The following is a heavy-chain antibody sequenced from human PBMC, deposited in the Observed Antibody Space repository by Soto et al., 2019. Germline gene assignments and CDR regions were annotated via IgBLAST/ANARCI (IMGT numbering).Heavy chain of an antibody. Sequence: SVKVSCKASGGTFSSYAISWVRQAPGQGLEWMGGIIPIFGTANYAQKFQGRVTITADESTSTAYMELSSLRSEDTAVYYCARSGFYSWMTTVPKSTYYYGMDVWGKGTTVTVSS. CDR3: ARSGFYSWMTTVPKSTYYYGMDV. D-gene: IGHD4-4*01. CDR1: GGTFSSYA. J-gene: IGHJ6*04. V-gene: IGHV1-69*13. CDR2: IIPIFGTA.